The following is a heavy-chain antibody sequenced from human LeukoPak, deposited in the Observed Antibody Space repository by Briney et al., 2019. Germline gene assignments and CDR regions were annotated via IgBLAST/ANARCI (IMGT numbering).Heavy chain of an antibody. CDR2: ISSSGSTI. CDR1: GFTFSSYE. J-gene: IGHJ4*02. D-gene: IGHD3-22*01. CDR3: ARAGTDSSGYYYVDY. V-gene: IGHV3-48*03. Sequence: GGSLRLSCVASGFTFSSYEMNCVRQAPGKGLEWVSYISSSGSTIYYVDSVKGRFTISRDNAKNSLYLQMNSLRAEDTSAYYCARAGTDSSGYYYVDYWGQGTLVTVSS.